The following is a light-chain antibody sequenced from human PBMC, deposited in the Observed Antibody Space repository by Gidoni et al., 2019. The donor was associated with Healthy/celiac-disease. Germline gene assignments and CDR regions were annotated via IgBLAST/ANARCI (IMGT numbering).Light chain of an antibody. V-gene: IGKV3-15*01. CDR3: QQYNNWPPLT. CDR2: GAS. Sequence: EIVMTQSPATLSVSPGESATLSCRASQSVSSNLAWYQQKPGQAPRLLIYGASTRATGTPARCSGSGSGTEFTLTISSLQSEDFAVYYCQQYNNWPPLTFGGGTKVEIK. J-gene: IGKJ4*02. CDR1: QSVSSN.